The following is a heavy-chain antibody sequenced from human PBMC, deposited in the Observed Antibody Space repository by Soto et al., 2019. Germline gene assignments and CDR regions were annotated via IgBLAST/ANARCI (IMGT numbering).Heavy chain of an antibody. CDR3: ARVDVRSYGTGST. V-gene: IGHV3-33*01. Sequence: QVQLVESGGGVVQPGRSLRLSCAASGFTFSNYGMHWVRQAPGKGLEWVAVIWYDGSNKYYADSVKGRFTISRDNSKNTLYLHMNSLRVEDTAVYYCARVDVRSYGTGSTWGXGTLXXXXS. D-gene: IGHD3-10*01. CDR1: GFTFSNYG. J-gene: IGHJ4*01. CDR2: IWYDGSNK.